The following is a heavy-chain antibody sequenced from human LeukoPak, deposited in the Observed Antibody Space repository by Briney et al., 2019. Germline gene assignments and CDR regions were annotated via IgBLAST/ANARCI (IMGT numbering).Heavy chain of an antibody. CDR2: MNPNSGNT. D-gene: IGHD2-15*01. CDR3: ARGGVVVVAARGNYYYGMDV. CDR1: GYTFTSYD. J-gene: IGHJ6*02. V-gene: IGHV1-8*01. Sequence: ASVKVSCKASGYTFTSYDINWVRQVTGQGLEWMGWMNPNSGNTGYAQKFQGRVTMTRNTSISTAYMELSSLRSEDTAVYYCARGGVVVVAARGNYYYGMDVWGQGTTVTVSS.